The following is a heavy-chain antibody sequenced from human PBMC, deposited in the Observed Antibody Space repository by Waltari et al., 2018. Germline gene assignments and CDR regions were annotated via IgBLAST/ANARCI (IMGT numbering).Heavy chain of an antibody. CDR3: ARDLSYAFDI. D-gene: IGHD3-10*01. CDR2: ISYDGSNK. J-gene: IGHJ3*02. CDR1: GFTFSSYA. V-gene: IGHV3-30*01. Sequence: QVQLVESGGGVVQPGRSLRLSCAASGFTFSSYAMHWVRQAPGKGLEWVEVISYDGSNKYYADSVKGRFTISRDNSKNTLYLQMNSLRAEDTAVYYCARDLSYAFDIWGQGTMVTVSS.